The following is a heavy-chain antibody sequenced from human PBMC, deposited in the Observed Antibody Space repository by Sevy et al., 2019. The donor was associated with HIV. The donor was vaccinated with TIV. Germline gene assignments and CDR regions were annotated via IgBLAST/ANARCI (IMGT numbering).Heavy chain of an antibody. J-gene: IGHJ6*02. D-gene: IGHD2-2*02. V-gene: IGHV3-21*01. Sequence: GGSLRLSCAASGFTFNSNSMNWVRQAPGKGLEWVSSISSSSTNIYYADSVKGRFTISRDNAKNSLYLQMNSLRAEETAVYYCSRDLVLPTTIDYFYYGMDVWGQGTTVTVSS. CDR2: ISSSSTNI. CDR1: GFTFNSNS. CDR3: SRDLVLPTTIDYFYYGMDV.